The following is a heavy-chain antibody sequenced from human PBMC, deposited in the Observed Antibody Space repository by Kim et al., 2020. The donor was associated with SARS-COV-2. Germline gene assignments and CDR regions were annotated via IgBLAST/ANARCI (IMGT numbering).Heavy chain of an antibody. CDR1: GFTFSSYS. CDR2: ISSSSSYI. CDR3: ARWGSGYDYYYYGMDV. D-gene: IGHD5-12*01. Sequence: GGSLRLSCAASGFTFSSYSMNWVRQAPGKGLEWVSSISSSSSYIYYADSVKGRFTISRENAKNSLYLQMNSLRAEDTAVYYCARWGSGYDYYYYGMDVWGQGTTVTVSS. J-gene: IGHJ6*02. V-gene: IGHV3-21*04.